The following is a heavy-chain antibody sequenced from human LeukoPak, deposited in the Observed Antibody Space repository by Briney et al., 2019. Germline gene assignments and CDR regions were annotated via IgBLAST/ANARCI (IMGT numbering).Heavy chain of an antibody. CDR1: GFTFSSYW. D-gene: IGHD3/OR15-3a*01. CDR3: AREGRFLDRSPVDY. Sequence: GGSLRLSCAASGFTFSSYWMHWVRQVPGKGLVWVSGIKSDGSSTSYADSVKGRFTVSRDNAKNTLYLQMNSLRAEDTAVYYCAREGRFLDRSPVDYWGQGSLITVSS. J-gene: IGHJ4*02. CDR2: IKSDGSST. V-gene: IGHV3-74*01.